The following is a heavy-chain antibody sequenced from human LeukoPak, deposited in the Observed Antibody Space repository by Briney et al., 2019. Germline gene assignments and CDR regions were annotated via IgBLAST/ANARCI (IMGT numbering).Heavy chain of an antibody. J-gene: IGHJ4*02. Sequence: PSETLSLTCAVYGGSFRDYSWTWIRQPPGKGLEWIGEINESGGTNYNPSLKSRVTISVDTPKNQLSLKLSSVTAADTAVYYCARQRGGSYYGDTYYFDYWGQGTLVTVSS. V-gene: IGHV4-34*01. D-gene: IGHD1-26*01. CDR1: GGSFRDYS. CDR3: ARQRGGSYYGDTYYFDY. CDR2: INESGGT.